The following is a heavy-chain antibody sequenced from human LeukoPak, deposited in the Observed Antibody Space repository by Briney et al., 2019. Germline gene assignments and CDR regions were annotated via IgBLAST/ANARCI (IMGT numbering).Heavy chain of an antibody. J-gene: IGHJ3*02. Sequence: PSETLSLTCAVYGGSFSGYYWSWIRQPPGKGLEWIGEINHSGSTNYNPSLKSRVTISVDTSKNQFSLKLSSVTAADTAVYYCARDGYYDSSGYYLFVEAFDIWGQGTMVTVSS. V-gene: IGHV4-34*01. CDR1: GGSFSGYY. CDR3: ARDGYYDSSGYYLFVEAFDI. CDR2: INHSGST. D-gene: IGHD3-22*01.